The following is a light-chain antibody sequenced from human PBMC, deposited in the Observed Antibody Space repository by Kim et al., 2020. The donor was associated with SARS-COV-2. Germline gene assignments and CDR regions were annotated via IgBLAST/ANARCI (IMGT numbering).Light chain of an antibody. J-gene: IGKJ4*01. CDR1: QSVLYRSSNKNY. CDR3: QQYYSTPVT. Sequence: DIVMTQSPDSLAVSLGERATINCKSSQSVLYRSSNKNYLAWYQQKPGQSPKLLIYWASTRESGVPDRFSGSGSGTDFTLTISSLQAEDVAVYYCQQYYSTPVTFGGGTKVEIK. CDR2: WAS. V-gene: IGKV4-1*01.